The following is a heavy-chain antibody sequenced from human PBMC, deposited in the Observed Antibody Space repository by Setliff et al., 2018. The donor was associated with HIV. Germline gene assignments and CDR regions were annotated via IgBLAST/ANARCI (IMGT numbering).Heavy chain of an antibody. V-gene: IGHV1-18*01. CDR2: ISGYNGKT. CDR1: GYTFTSYG. CDR3: ARSALWFGKADWYVDL. D-gene: IGHD3-10*01. Sequence: ASVKVSCKPSGYTFTSYGINWVRQAPGQGLEWMGWISGYNGKTNYAQKFQGRVTMTTDTSTSTAYMELRSLRSDDTAVYYCARSALWFGKADWYVDLWGRGTLVTVSS. J-gene: IGHJ2*01.